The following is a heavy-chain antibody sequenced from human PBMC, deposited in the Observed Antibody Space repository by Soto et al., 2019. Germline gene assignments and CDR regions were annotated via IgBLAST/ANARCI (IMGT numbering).Heavy chain of an antibody. Sequence: QVQLVQSGAEVKKPGASVKVSCKAYGYTFPNYGIIWVRQAPGQGLEWMGWISAYNGITDYAEKLQGRVTMTTDTSANTADMDLRSLKSDDTAVYYCARGHSSSWPDYWGPGTLVTVSS. CDR1: GYTFPNYG. V-gene: IGHV1-18*01. CDR3: ARGHSSSWPDY. D-gene: IGHD6-13*01. J-gene: IGHJ4*02. CDR2: ISAYNGIT.